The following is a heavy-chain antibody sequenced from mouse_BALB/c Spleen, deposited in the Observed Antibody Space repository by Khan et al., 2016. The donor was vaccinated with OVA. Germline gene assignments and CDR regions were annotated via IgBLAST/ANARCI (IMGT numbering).Heavy chain of an antibody. Sequence: EVLLVESGGGLVKLGGSLILSCSASEFSFSGYYMSWVRQTPEKRLELVAAIKSNGGSIYYRDTVKGRFTISRDNAKNTLYLQMSSLKSEDTALLCWGRHDGYGGEFAYWGQGGLGTVSA. D-gene: IGHD2-2*01. CDR1: EFSFSGYY. V-gene: IGHV5-6-2*01. J-gene: IGHJ3*01. CDR3: GRHDGYGGEFAY. CDR2: IKSNGGSI.